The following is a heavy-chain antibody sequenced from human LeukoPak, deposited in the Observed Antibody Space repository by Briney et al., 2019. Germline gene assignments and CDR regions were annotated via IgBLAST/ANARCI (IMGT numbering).Heavy chain of an antibody. D-gene: IGHD1-26*01. Sequence: ASVKVSCKASGYTFTGYYMHWVRQAPGQGLEWMGWMNPNSGNTGYAQKFQGRVTMTRNTSISTAYMELSSLRSEDMAVYYCARDAAVGFFDYWGQGTLVTVSS. CDR2: MNPNSGNT. CDR3: ARDAAVGFFDY. V-gene: IGHV1-8*02. CDR1: GYTFTGYY. J-gene: IGHJ4*02.